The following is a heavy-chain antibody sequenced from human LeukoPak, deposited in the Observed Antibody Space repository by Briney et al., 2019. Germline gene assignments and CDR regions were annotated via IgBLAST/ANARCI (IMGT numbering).Heavy chain of an antibody. D-gene: IGHD6-6*01. V-gene: IGHV5-51*01. CDR3: ARQPSIAARAIDY. Sequence: GESLKISCKGSGYSFTSYWIGWVRQMPGKGLEWMGIIYPGDSDARYSPSFQGQVTISADKSISTAYLQWSSLKASDTAMYYCARQPSIAARAIDYWGQGTLVTVSS. CDR2: IYPGDSDA. CDR1: GYSFTSYW. J-gene: IGHJ4*02.